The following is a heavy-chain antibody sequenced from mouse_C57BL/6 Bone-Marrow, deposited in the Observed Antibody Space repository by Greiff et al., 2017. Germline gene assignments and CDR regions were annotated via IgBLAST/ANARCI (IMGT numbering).Heavy chain of an antibody. CDR1: GYSITSGYD. J-gene: IGHJ3*01. Sequence: EVQLQQSGPGMVKPSQSLSLTCTVTGYSITSGYDWHWIRHLPGNKLEWMGYISYSGSTNYNPSLKSRISITHDTSKNHFFLKLDSVTTEDTATYCSARRQNPSWYYCGSSYAWFAYWGQGTRIAVTA. V-gene: IGHV3-1*01. CDR2: ISYSGST. D-gene: IGHD1-1*01. CDR3: ARRQNPSWYYCGSSYAWFAY.